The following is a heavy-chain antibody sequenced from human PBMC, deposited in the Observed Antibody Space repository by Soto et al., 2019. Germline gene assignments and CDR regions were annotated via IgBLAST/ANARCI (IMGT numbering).Heavy chain of an antibody. CDR2: IYYSGST. CDR1: GGSISSSSYY. V-gene: IGHV4-39*01. D-gene: IGHD2-15*01. J-gene: IGHJ5*02. CDR3: VRYCSGGSYYSDGTWFDP. Sequence: QLQLQESGPGLVKPSETLSLTCTVSGGSISSSSYYWGWIRQPPGKGLEWIGSIYYSGSTYYNPYLKSRVTISVDTSKNQFALKLSSVPAADTAVYYCVRYCSGGSYYSDGTWFDPWGQGTLVTVSS.